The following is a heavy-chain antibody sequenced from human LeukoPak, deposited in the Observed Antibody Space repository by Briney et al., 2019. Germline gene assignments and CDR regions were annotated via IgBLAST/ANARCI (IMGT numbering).Heavy chain of an antibody. J-gene: IGHJ3*02. D-gene: IGHD5-18*01. CDR3: ARGGRSPDTARRAFDI. CDR1: GGSFSGYY. Sequence: SETLSLTCAVYGGSFSGYYWSWIRQPPGKGLEWIGEINHSGSTNYNPSLKSRVTLSVDTSKNQFSLKLSSVTAADTAVYYCARGGRSPDTARRAFDIWGQGTMVTVSS. CDR2: INHSGST. V-gene: IGHV4-34*01.